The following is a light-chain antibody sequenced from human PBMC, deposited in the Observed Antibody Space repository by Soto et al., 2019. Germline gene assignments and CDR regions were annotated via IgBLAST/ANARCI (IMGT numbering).Light chain of an antibody. J-gene: IGKJ1*01. CDR1: QSISSW. Sequence: DIQMTQSPPTLSATAGDRVTITCRASQSISSWLAWYQHKPGKAPNLLIYDASNLDSGVPSRFSGSGSGTEFSLTISNLQPDDCETYYCQQYENYWTFGQGTKVDIK. CDR3: QQYENYWT. V-gene: IGKV1-5*01. CDR2: DAS.